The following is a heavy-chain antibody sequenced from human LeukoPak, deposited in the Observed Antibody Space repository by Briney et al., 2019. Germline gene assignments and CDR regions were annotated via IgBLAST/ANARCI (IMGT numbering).Heavy chain of an antibody. J-gene: IGHJ4*02. V-gene: IGHV3-7*04. CDR2: IKPNRSEK. CDR3: ARDGGDSPLDLRY. Sequence: PGGSLRPSCAASGFTFSSYWMTWVRQAPGKGLEWVANIKPNRSEKYYVDSVRGRFTISRDNAKKSLYLQMHSLRPEDTAVYYCARDGGDSPLDLRYWGPGTLVTVSS. D-gene: IGHD2-21*02. CDR1: GFTFSSYW.